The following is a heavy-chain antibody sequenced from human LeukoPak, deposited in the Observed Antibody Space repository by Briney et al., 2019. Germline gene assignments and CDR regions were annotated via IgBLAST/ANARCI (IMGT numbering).Heavy chain of an antibody. D-gene: IGHD6-19*01. V-gene: IGHV3-48*02. J-gene: IGHJ3*02. CDR2: ISSSLSVI. Sequence: GSLRLSCAASGFTFSSYSMNWVRQAPGKGPEWVSYISSSLSVIYYADSVKGRFTISRDNAKNSLFLQMNNLRDEDTAVYYCTRDQYSGHWYYAFDIWGQGTRVTVSS. CDR3: TRDQYSGHWYYAFDI. CDR1: GFTFSSYS.